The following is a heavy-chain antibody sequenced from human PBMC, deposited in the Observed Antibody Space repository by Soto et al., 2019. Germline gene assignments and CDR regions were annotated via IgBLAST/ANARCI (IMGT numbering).Heavy chain of an antibody. J-gene: IGHJ5*02. CDR2: INPGGGAT. V-gene: IGHV1-46*01. CDR3: ARGIRGALILWFDP. D-gene: IGHD3-10*01. Sequence: ASVKVSCKASGYIFTNYYIYWLRQAPGQGLEYIGIINPGGGATDYAQKFQGRVTMTRDTSTSTVYMELSSLRYEDTAVYFCARGIRGALILWFDPWGQGTLVTVSS. CDR1: GYIFTNYY.